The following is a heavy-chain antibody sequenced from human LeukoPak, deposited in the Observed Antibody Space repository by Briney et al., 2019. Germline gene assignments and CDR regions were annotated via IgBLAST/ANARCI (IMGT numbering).Heavy chain of an antibody. Sequence: GGSLRLSCAASGFTFYSYSMSWVRQAPGKGLEWVANIKQDGSENYFVDSVKGRFTLSRDNAKSSLYLQMNSLRAEDTAVYYCATFRFLGTWGQGTMVTVSP. CDR1: GFTFYSYS. CDR2: IKQDGSEN. J-gene: IGHJ3*01. CDR3: ATFRFLGT. D-gene: IGHD3-3*01. V-gene: IGHV3-7*03.